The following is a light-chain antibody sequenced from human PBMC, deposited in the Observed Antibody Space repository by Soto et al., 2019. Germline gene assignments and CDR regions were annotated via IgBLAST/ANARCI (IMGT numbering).Light chain of an antibody. Sequence: DIQMTQSPSTLSASVGDRVTITCRASQSISSWLAWYQQKPGKAPKLLIYQASSLQSGVPSRVSGSGSGTESTLTISSLQPDDYAAYYCQQYDSNGTFGQGTKLDIK. J-gene: IGKJ2*01. CDR3: QQYDSNGT. CDR1: QSISSW. CDR2: QAS. V-gene: IGKV1-5*03.